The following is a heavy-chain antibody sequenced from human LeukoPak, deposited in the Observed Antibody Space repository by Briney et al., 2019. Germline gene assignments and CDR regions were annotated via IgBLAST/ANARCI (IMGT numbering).Heavy chain of an antibody. CDR1: GFTVSSNY. J-gene: IGHJ4*02. CDR2: IYSGGST. V-gene: IGHV3-53*01. D-gene: IGHD5-18*01. Sequence: PGGSLRLSCAASGFTVSSNYMSWVRQAPGKGLEWVSVIYSGGSTYYADSVKGRFTISRDNSENTLYLQMNSLGAEDTAVYYCAREDYSYGYFDYWGQGTLVTVSS. CDR3: AREDYSYGYFDY.